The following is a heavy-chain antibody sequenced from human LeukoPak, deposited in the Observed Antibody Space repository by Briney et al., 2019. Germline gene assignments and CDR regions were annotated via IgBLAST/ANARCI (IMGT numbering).Heavy chain of an antibody. CDR3: ARAPPTLEGPNWFDP. V-gene: IGHV3-48*01. Sequence: GGSLDFSVAAPGLSFGSYRMNWFGQAPGKGLDWISYISSSSSTIYYADSVKGRFTISRDNAKNSLYLQMNSLRAEDTAVYYCARAPPTLEGPNWFDPWGQGTLVIVSS. CDR1: GLSFGSYR. D-gene: IGHD4-17*01. CDR2: ISSSSSTI. J-gene: IGHJ5*02.